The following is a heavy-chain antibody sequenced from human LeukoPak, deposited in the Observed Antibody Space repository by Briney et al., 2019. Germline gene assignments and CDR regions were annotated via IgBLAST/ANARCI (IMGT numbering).Heavy chain of an antibody. CDR3: ARDYYDSSGAGSL. CDR2: IYSGGST. J-gene: IGHJ4*02. V-gene: IGHV3-66*02. CDR1: GFTVSSNY. Sequence: PGGSLRLSCAASGFTVSSNYMSWVRQAPGKGLEWVSVIYSGGSTYYADSVKGRFTISRVNSKNTLYLQMNSLRAEDTAVYYCARDYYDSSGAGSLWGQGTLVTVSS. D-gene: IGHD3-22*01.